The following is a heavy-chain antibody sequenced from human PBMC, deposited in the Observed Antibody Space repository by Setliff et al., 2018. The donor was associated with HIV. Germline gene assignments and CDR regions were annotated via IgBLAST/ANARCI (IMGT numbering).Heavy chain of an antibody. CDR3: ARDSDDSGFWDAFNI. V-gene: IGHV4-4*07. Sequence: SETLSLTCTVSGGSISSYYWSWIRQPAGKGLEWIGRIYTSGSTNYNPSLKSRVTMSVDTSKNQFSLRLTSMTAADTAVYYCARDSDDSGFWDAFNIWGQGTMVTVSS. CDR1: GGSISSYY. J-gene: IGHJ3*02. D-gene: IGHD3-22*01. CDR2: IYTSGST.